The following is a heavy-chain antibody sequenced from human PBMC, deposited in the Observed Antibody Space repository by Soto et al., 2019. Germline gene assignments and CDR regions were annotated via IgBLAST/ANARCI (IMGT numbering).Heavy chain of an antibody. CDR3: ASGSTIGARVGWNWFDP. V-gene: IGHV3-53*01. Sequence: PGGSLRLACSVSGLIVTNNYITWVRQAPGKGLEWVSIIYAGGNTFYADSVKGRFTISRDRLKNTVYLQMSSLRTEDTAMYYCASGSTIGARVGWNWFDPWGQGTLVTVYS. D-gene: IGHD6-6*01. CDR1: GLIVTNNY. J-gene: IGHJ5*02. CDR2: IYAGGNT.